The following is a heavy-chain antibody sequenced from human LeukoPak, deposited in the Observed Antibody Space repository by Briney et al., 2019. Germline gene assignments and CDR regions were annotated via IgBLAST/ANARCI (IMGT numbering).Heavy chain of an antibody. CDR3: ARTVAGLYYFDY. Sequence: GGSLRLSCAASGFTFSSYAMHWVRQAPGKGLEWVAVISYDGSNKYYADSVKGRFTISRDNSKNTLYLQMNSLRAEDTAVYYCARTVAGLYYFDYWGQGTLVTVSS. V-gene: IGHV3-30*04. D-gene: IGHD6-19*01. J-gene: IGHJ4*02. CDR2: ISYDGSNK. CDR1: GFTFSSYA.